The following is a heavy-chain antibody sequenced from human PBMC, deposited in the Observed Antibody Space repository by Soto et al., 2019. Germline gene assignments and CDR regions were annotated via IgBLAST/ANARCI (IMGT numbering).Heavy chain of an antibody. Sequence: SETLSLTCTVSGGSISSYYWTWIRQPPGKGLEWIGYIYYSGRTNYNPSLKSRVTISVDTSKNQFSLKLSSVTTADTAVYYCARGRLRVNYWGQGTLVTVS. J-gene: IGHJ4*02. V-gene: IGHV4-59*01. CDR2: IYYSGRT. CDR1: GGSISSYY. D-gene: IGHD2-21*01. CDR3: ARGRLRVNY.